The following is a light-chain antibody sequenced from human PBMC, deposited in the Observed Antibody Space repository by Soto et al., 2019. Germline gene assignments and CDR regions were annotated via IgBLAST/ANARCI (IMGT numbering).Light chain of an antibody. CDR3: WSYAGNTIFV. CDR2: EGS. CDR1: NNDVGGYKL. Sequence: QSALTQPASVAGSPGQSITISCTGTNNDVGGYKLVSWYQQHPGKVRKVVIYEGSKRPSGVSNRFSGSKSGNTASLTISGLQAEDEAYYYCWSYAGNTIFVFGGGTKLTVL. J-gene: IGLJ2*01. V-gene: IGLV2-23*03.